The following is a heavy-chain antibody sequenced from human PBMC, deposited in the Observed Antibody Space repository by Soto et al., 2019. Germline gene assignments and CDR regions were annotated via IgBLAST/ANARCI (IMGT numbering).Heavy chain of an antibody. CDR3: ASGRGLLLASN. D-gene: IGHD1-26*01. CDR1: GFTVSSNY. CDR2: INSGGRT. J-gene: IGHJ3*01. Sequence: EVQLVESGGGWIQPGGSLRLSCAASGFTVSSNYMSWVRQAPGKGLEWVSIINSGGRTYYADSLKGRFTNSNDNSKNTLYLQMNSLRAEDTAVYYCASGRGLLLASNWGQGTMVTVSS. V-gene: IGHV3-53*01.